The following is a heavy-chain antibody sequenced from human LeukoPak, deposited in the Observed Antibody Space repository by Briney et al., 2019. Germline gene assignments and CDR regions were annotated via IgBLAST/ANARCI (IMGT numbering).Heavy chain of an antibody. CDR3: ARGRITGTTIGSSAFDI. Sequence: GASVKVSCKASGYTFTGYYIHWVRQAPGQGLEWMGWINPNRGGTNYAQKFQGRVTMTRDASISTAYMELSRLRSDDTAVYYCARGRITGTTIGSSAFDIWGQGTMVTVSS. CDR1: GYTFTGYY. J-gene: IGHJ3*02. V-gene: IGHV1-2*02. D-gene: IGHD1-7*01. CDR2: INPNRGGT.